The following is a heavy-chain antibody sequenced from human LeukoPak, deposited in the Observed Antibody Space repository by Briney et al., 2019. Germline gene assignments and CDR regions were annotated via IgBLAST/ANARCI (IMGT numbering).Heavy chain of an antibody. Sequence: SETLSLTCAVYGGSFSGYYWSWIRQPPGKGLEWIGEINHSGSTNYNPSLKSRVTISVDTSKNQFSLKLSSVTAADTAVYYCARAYYYDSSGLNWGQGTLVTVSS. CDR2: INHSGST. D-gene: IGHD3-22*01. J-gene: IGHJ4*02. CDR1: GGSFSGYY. CDR3: ARAYYYDSSGLN. V-gene: IGHV4-34*01.